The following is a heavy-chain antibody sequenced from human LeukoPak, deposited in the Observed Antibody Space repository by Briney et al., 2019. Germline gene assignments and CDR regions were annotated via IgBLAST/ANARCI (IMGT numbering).Heavy chain of an antibody. J-gene: IGHJ3*01. V-gene: IGHV4-59*08. Sequence: SETLSLTCTVSGGSISSYYWSWVRQFPDKGLEWIGEAYRSGGTSYNPSLKSRVTVSIDYSKNQFSLNLSSVTAADTAVYYCGRHANGDSSAAFDLWGQGTMVFVSS. D-gene: IGHD2-8*01. CDR1: GGSISSYY. CDR3: GRHANGDSSAAFDL. CDR2: AYRSGGT.